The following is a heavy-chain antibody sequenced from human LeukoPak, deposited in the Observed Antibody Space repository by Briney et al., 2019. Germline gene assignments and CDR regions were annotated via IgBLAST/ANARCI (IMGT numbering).Heavy chain of an antibody. CDR3: ARVGSIAAAGTPFSGY. CDR1: GYTFTSYY. J-gene: IGHJ4*02. CDR2: INPSGGST. D-gene: IGHD6-13*01. Sequence: ASVKVSCKASGYTFTSYYMHWVRQAPGQGLEWMGIINPSGGSTSYAQKFQGRVTMTRDTSTSTVYMELRSLRSDDTAVYYCARVGSIAAAGTPFSGYWGQGTLVTVSS. V-gene: IGHV1-46*01.